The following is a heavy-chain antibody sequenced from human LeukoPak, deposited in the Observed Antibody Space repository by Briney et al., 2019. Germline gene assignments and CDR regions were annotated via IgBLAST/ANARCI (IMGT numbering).Heavy chain of an antibody. CDR2: TYYRSKWYS. CDR1: GDSVSSNATG. J-gene: IGHJ3*02. V-gene: IGHV6-1*01. CDR3: ARGGGAFDI. Sequence: SRTLSLTCAISGDSVSSNATGWNWIRQSPSRGLEWLRRTYYRSKWYSDYAVSVKSRITINPDTSKNQFSLQLNSVTPEDTAVYYCARGGGAFDIWDQGTVVTVSS. D-gene: IGHD3-3*01.